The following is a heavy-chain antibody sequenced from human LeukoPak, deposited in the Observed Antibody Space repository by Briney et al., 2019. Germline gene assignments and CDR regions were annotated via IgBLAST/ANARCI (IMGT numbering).Heavy chain of an antibody. CDR2: IVVGSGNT. CDR1: GFTFTSSA. V-gene: IGHV1-58*02. D-gene: IGHD3-9*01. Sequence: RASVKVSCKASGFTFTSSAMQWVQQARGQRLEWIGWIVVGSGNTNYAQKFQERVTITRDMSTSTAYMELSSLRSEDTAVYYCAAGLAVGGKLRYFDWSTRNWFDPWGQGTLVTVSS. CDR3: AAGLAVGGKLRYFDWSTRNWFDP. J-gene: IGHJ5*02.